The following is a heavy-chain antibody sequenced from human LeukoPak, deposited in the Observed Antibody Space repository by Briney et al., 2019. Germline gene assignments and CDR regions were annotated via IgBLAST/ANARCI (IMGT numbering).Heavy chain of an antibody. J-gene: IGHJ4*02. CDR2: ISGSGGDT. V-gene: IGHV3-23*01. Sequence: GGSLRLSCAASGFNFNSHGMHWVRQAPGKGLECVSAISGSGGDTYYADSVKGGFTISRDNSKNTLYLQMNSLRDEDTAVYFCAKAYGSGSPVDYWGQGTLVTVSS. D-gene: IGHD3-10*01. CDR3: AKAYGSGSPVDY. CDR1: GFNFNSHG.